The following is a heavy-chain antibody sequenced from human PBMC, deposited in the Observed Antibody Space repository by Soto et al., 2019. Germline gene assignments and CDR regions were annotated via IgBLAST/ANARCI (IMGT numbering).Heavy chain of an antibody. D-gene: IGHD7-27*01. J-gene: IGHJ3*01. V-gene: IGHV3-23*01. CDR2: IGGTDGDSDGVP. CDR1: GFILNNYA. CDR3: VKRGRNWGAFDF. Sequence: VQLLESGGDLVQPGGSLRLSCVASGFILNNYAMSWVRQAPGKGLEWVSTIGGTDGDSDGVPWYDDSVKGRSTISRDSSANTLFLHMDNLRAEDSALYYCVKRGRNWGAFDFWGQGTTVVVSS.